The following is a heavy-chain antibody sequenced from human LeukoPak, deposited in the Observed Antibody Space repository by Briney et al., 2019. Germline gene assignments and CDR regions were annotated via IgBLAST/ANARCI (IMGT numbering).Heavy chain of an antibody. Sequence: PGGSLRLSCAASGFTFSSYEMNWVRQAPGKGLEWVSYISSSGSTIYYADSVKGRFTISRDNAKNSLYLQMNSLRAEDTAVYYCARGGYSYDTGNYWGQGTLVTVSS. CDR1: GFTFSSYE. J-gene: IGHJ4*02. CDR3: ARGGYSYDTGNY. CDR2: ISSSGSTI. D-gene: IGHD5-18*01. V-gene: IGHV3-48*03.